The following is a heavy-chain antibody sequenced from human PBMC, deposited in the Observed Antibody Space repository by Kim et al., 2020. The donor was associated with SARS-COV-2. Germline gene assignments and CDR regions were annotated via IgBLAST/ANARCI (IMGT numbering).Heavy chain of an antibody. CDR1: GFTFSSYW. CDR2: IKQDGSEK. J-gene: IGHJ4*01. V-gene: IGHV3-7*01. D-gene: IGHD2-21*02. Sequence: GGSLRLSCAASGFTFSSYWMSWVHQAPGKGLEWVANIKQDGSEKYYVDSVKGRFTXSXXNAKNSLXXQMNSLRAEDTAVYYXARDXIDXXGNSLFFAYWGQXXXVTVSS. CDR3: ARDXIDXXGNSLFFAY.